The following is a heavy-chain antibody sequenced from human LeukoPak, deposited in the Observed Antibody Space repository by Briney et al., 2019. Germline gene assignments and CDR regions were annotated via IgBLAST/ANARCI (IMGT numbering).Heavy chain of an antibody. D-gene: IGHD3-3*01. CDR3: AHETSLTIFGVVTNFDY. CDR2: ISGSGGST. CDR1: GFTFSSHA. V-gene: IGHV3-23*01. Sequence: GGSLRLSCAASGFTFSSHAMSWVRQAPGKGLEWVSAISGSGGSTYYADSVKGRFTISRDNSKNTLYLQMNSLRAEDTAVYYCAHETSLTIFGVVTNFDYWGQGTLVTVSS. J-gene: IGHJ4*02.